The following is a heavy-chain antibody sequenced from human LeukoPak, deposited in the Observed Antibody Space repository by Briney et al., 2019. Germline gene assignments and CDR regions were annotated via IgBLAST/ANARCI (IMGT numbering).Heavy chain of an antibody. CDR1: AYSFTRYG. CDR3: ARSGRGTYFYFDL. D-gene: IGHD1-26*01. Sequence: ASVRVSCKASAYSFTRYGVSWVRQAPGQGLEWMGWISGSTGNTKYVEKFRGRLTVTADTSTGTAYLDLTKLRIDDTAVYFCARSGRGTYFYFDLWGQGTLVTVSS. J-gene: IGHJ4*02. CDR2: ISGSTGNT. V-gene: IGHV1-18*01.